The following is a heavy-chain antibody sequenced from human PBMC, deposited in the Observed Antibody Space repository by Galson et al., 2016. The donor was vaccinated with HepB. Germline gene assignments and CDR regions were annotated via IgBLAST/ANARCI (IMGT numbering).Heavy chain of an antibody. Sequence: TLSLTCTVSGGSISSATSYWTWIRQYPGKGLEWIGYIFYSGSTYYNPSLKSRITISVDTSKNHLSLKLTSVTAADTAVYYCARTSVVPAATYDRWGQGILVTVSS. CDR1: GGSISSATSY. V-gene: IGHV4-31*03. D-gene: IGHD2-2*01. CDR2: IFYSGST. J-gene: IGHJ5*02. CDR3: ARTSVVPAATYDR.